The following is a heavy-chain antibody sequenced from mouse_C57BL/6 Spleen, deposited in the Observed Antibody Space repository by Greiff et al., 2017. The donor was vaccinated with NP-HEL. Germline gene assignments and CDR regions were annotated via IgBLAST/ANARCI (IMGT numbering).Heavy chain of an antibody. CDR2: ISSGCSYT. D-gene: IGHD2-4*01. V-gene: IGHV5-6*01. CDR1: GFTFSSYG. Sequence: EVQVVESGGDLVKPVGSLNLSCASSGFTFSSYGMSWFRQTPDKRLEWVATISSGCSYTYYPDSVKGRFTISRDNAKNTLYLQMSSLKSEDTAMYYCARRADYGGDSFDYWGQGTTLTVSS. J-gene: IGHJ2*01. CDR3: ARRADYGGDSFDY.